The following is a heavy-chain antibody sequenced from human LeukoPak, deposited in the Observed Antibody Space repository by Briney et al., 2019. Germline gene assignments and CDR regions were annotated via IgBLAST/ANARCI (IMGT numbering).Heavy chain of an antibody. D-gene: IGHD2-2*01. Sequence: ASVKVSCKASGGTFSSYAISWVRQAPGQGLEWMGWISAYNGNTNYAQKLQGRVTMTTDTSTSTAYMELRSLRSDDTAVYYCARAGVVVVPAATTTLDYWGQGTLVTVSS. CDR3: ARAGVVVVPAATTTLDY. J-gene: IGHJ4*02. CDR1: GGTFSSYA. CDR2: ISAYNGNT. V-gene: IGHV1-18*01.